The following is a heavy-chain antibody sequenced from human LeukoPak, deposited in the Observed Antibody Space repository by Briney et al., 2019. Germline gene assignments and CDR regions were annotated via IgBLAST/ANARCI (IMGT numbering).Heavy chain of an antibody. V-gene: IGHV4-34*01. Sequence: SETLSLTCAVYGGSFSGYYWSWIRQPPGKGLEWIGSIYYSGSTYYNPSLKSRVTISVDTSKNQFSLKLSSVTAADTAVYYCARDFSSGGNWFDPWGQGTLVTVSS. CDR2: IYYSGST. CDR1: GGSFSGYY. CDR3: ARDFSSGGNWFDP. J-gene: IGHJ5*02. D-gene: IGHD3-10*01.